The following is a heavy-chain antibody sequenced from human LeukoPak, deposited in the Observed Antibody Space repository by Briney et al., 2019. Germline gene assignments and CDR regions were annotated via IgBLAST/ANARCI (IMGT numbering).Heavy chain of an antibody. D-gene: IGHD3-10*02. V-gene: IGHV3-48*03. CDR2: ISSSGSTI. CDR3: AELGITMIGGV. J-gene: IGHJ6*04. CDR1: GFTFSSYE. Sequence: GGSLRLSCAASGFTFSSYEMNWVRQAPGKGLEWVSDISSSGSTIYYADSVKGRFTISRDNAKNSLYLQMNSLRAEDTAVYYCAELGITMIGGVWGKGTPVTISS.